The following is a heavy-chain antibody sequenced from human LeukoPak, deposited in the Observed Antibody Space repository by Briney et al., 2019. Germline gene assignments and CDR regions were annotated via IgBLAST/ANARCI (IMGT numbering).Heavy chain of an antibody. D-gene: IGHD4-11*01. CDR2: IIPIIGGT. CDR3: ARGASTVFMDF. Sequence: ASVKVSCKASGYTFTGYYMHWVRQAPGQGLEWMGWIIPIIGGTNYAQKFQGRIAMTRDTSISTVYMELSRLRSDDTAVYYCARGASTVFMDFWGKGTTVTV. V-gene: IGHV1-2*02. J-gene: IGHJ6*03. CDR1: GYTFTGYY.